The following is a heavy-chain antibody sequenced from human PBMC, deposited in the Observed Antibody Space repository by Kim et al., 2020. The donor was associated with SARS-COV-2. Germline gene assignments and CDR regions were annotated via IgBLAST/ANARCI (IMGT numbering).Heavy chain of an antibody. Sequence: SETLSLTCAVYGGSFSGYYWSWIRQPPGKGLEWIGEINHSGSTNYNPSLKSRVTISVDTSKNQFSLKLSSVTAADTAVYYCARGSEYIIYFDYWGQGTLVTVSS. CDR2: INHSGST. D-gene: IGHD5-18*01. V-gene: IGHV4-34*01. CDR3: ARGSEYIIYFDY. J-gene: IGHJ4*02. CDR1: GGSFSGYY.